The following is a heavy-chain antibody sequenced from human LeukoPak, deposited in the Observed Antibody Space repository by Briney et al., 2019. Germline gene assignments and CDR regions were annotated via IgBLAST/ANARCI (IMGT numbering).Heavy chain of an antibody. CDR2: ISGGGERT. CDR3: GKDGGQYSRGPEFDP. V-gene: IGHV3-23*01. D-gene: IGHD6-19*01. Sequence: GGSLRLSCAASGIVFSNTAMNWARQSPGRGLEWLSAISGGGERTFYADSVKGRFTISRDNSRNTLYLQMNNLRVDDTATYYCGKDGGQYSRGPEFDPRGQGALVIVSS. CDR1: GIVFSNTA. J-gene: IGHJ5*02.